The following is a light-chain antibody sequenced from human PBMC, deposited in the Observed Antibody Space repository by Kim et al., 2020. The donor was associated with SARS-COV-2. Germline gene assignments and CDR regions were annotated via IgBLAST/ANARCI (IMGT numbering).Light chain of an antibody. CDR1: QNIRSG. CDR2: DVS. CDR3: QQYASYPYT. V-gene: IGKV1D-16*01. J-gene: IGKJ2*01. Sequence: SASIGDRFTITCRASQNIRSGLAWFQQKSEKAPKSLIYDVSTLQSGVPSRFSGSGSGTEFTLTISSLQPEDFATYHCQQYASYPYTFGPGTKLEI.